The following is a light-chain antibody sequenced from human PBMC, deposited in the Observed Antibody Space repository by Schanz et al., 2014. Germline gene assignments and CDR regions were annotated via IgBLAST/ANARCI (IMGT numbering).Light chain of an antibody. V-gene: IGLV1-40*01. CDR1: SSNFGAGYD. J-gene: IGLJ3*02. CDR3: QSYDSGLRGWV. Sequence: QSVLTQPPSVSGAPGQRVTISCTGSSSNFGAGYDVHWYQQLPGTAPKLLIYGNNNRPSGVPDRFSASKSGTSASLAITGLQAEDEADYYCQSYDSGLRGWVFGGGTKLTVL. CDR2: GNN.